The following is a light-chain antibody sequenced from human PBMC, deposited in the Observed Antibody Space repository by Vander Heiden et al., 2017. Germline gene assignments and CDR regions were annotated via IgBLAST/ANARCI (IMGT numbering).Light chain of an antibody. CDR1: QSISSY. Sequence: DIQITQSPSSLSASVGDRVTITCRASQSISSYLNWYQQKPGKAPKLLIYAASSLQSGVPSRFSGSGSGTDFTLTISSLQPEAFATYYCQQSDSTPGTFGQGTKVEIK. V-gene: IGKV1-39*01. CDR2: AAS. J-gene: IGKJ1*01. CDR3: QQSDSTPGT.